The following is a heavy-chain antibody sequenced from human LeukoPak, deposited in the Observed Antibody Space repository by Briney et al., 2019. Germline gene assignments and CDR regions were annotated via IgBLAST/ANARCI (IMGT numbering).Heavy chain of an antibody. CDR3: AKDRSSGWRRDAFDI. D-gene: IGHD6-19*01. CDR1: GFIFSSYG. CDR2: ISFDGSNK. Sequence: GGSLRLSCAASGFIFSSYGMHWVRQAPGRGLEWVAIISFDGSNKYYADSVEGRFTISRDNSRNTLHLQMNSLRVEDTALYYCAKDRSSGWRRDAFDIWGQGTFVTVSS. J-gene: IGHJ3*02. V-gene: IGHV3-30*18.